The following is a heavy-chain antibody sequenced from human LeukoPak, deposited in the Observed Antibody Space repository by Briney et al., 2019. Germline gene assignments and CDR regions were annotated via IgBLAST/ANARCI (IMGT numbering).Heavy chain of an antibody. CDR1: GFTFDDYA. D-gene: IGHD4-17*01. Sequence: GGSLRLSCAASGFTFDDYAMHWVRQAPGKGLEWVSAISGSGGSTYYADSVKGRFTISRDNSKNTLYLQMNSLRAEDTAVYYCHPAAVTTGGFDYWGQGTLVTVSS. J-gene: IGHJ4*02. CDR3: HPAAVTTGGFDY. V-gene: IGHV3-23*01. CDR2: ISGSGGST.